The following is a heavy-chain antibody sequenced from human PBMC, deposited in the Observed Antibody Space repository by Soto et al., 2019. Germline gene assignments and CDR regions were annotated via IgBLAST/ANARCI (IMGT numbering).Heavy chain of an antibody. J-gene: IGHJ4*02. CDR1: GFTFRSYV. V-gene: IGHV3-30*19. CDR2: TSYDGSNK. D-gene: IGHD3-16*01. CDR3: ARWGTTGGLDV. Sequence: QVHLVESGGGMVQPGTSLRLSCVGSGFTFRSYVIHWVRQAPGKGLEWVALTSYDGSNKYYDDSVKGRFTISRDNSRNTVDLQMDNLRLEDTALYYCARWGTTGGLDVWGQGTLVSVSS.